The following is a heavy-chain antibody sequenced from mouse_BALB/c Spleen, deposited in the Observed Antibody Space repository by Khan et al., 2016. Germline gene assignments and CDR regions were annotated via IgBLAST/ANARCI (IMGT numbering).Heavy chain of an antibody. D-gene: IGHD6-1*01. J-gene: IGHJ1*01. V-gene: IGHV3-1*02. CDR1: GYSITSGYS. Sequence: QLEESGPDLVKPSQSLSLTCTVTGYSITSGYSWHWIRQFPGNKLEWMGYIHYSGVTNYNPSLNSRISVTRDTSENRFFLQLNSVTTEDTATYYCATQSYWFFDVWGAGTAVTVSS. CDR2: IHYSGVT. CDR3: ATQSYWFFDV.